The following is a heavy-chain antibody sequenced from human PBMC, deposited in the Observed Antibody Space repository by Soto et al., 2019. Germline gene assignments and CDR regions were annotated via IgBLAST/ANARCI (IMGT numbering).Heavy chain of an antibody. V-gene: IGHV4-59*01. CDR2: IYYSGST. D-gene: IGHD4-17*01. CDR3: ARDKDGDYDY. J-gene: IGHJ4*02. CDR1: GGSISSYY. Sequence: TSETLSLTCTVSGGSISSYYWTWIRQPPGKGLEWIGYIYYSGSTNYNPSLKSRVTISVDTSKNQFSLKVSSVTVADTAVYFCARDKDGDYDYWGQGSLVTVSS.